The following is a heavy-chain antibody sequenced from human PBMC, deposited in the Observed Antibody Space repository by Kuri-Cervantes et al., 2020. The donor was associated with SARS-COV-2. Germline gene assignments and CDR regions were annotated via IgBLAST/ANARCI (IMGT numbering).Heavy chain of an antibody. CDR3: ARESSSSWYWLDP. Sequence: LRLSCTVSGGSISSYYWSWIRQPPGKGLEWIGYIYYSGSTNYNPSLKSRVTISVDTSKNQFSLKLSSVTAADTAVYYCARESSSSWYWLDPWGQGTLVTVSS. J-gene: IGHJ5*02. V-gene: IGHV4-59*12. CDR1: GGSISSYY. CDR2: IYYSGST. D-gene: IGHD6-13*01.